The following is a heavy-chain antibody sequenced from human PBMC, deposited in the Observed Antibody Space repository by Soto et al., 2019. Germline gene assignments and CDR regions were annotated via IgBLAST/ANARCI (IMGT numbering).Heavy chain of an antibody. CDR3: ARDGSGGWSLDY. D-gene: IGHD6-19*01. CDR2: IWYDGSNK. Sequence: QVQLVESGGGVVQPGRSLRLPCAASGFTFSSYGMHWVRQAPGKGLEWVAVIWYDGSNKYYADSVKGRFTISRDNSKNTLYLQMNSLRAEDTAVYYCARDGSGGWSLDYWGQGTLVTVSS. V-gene: IGHV3-33*01. J-gene: IGHJ4*02. CDR1: GFTFSSYG.